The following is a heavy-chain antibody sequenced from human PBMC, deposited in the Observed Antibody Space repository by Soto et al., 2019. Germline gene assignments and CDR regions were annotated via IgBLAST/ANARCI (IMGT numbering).Heavy chain of an antibody. J-gene: IGHJ6*02. D-gene: IGHD3-16*01. CDR2: INAYNGNT. V-gene: IGHV1-18*01. Sequence: QVQLVQSGAEVKNPGASVKVSCKASGYRFTSYGIGWVRQAPGQGLEWMGWINAYNGNTNHAQNLQGRVTLTTDTSTSTAYMELRSLRSNDTAVYYCAMVDVYVTPSPQDVWGQGTTVTVSS. CDR3: AMVDVYVTPSPQDV. CDR1: GYRFTSYG.